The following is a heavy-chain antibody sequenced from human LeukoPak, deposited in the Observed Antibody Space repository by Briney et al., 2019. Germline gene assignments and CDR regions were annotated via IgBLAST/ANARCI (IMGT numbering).Heavy chain of an antibody. CDR1: DFTISPYY. V-gene: IGHV3-53*01. CDR3: AREYGGHTFGVFDY. CDR2: ISDSDRT. J-gene: IGHJ4*02. D-gene: IGHD5-12*01. Sequence: GGSLRLSCAASDFTISPYYMSWVRQAPGKGLEWVSLISDSDRTDYRESVKGRFIISRDISKNAVYLQMTSLRAEDTAVYYCAREYGGHTFGVFDYWGQGALVTVSS.